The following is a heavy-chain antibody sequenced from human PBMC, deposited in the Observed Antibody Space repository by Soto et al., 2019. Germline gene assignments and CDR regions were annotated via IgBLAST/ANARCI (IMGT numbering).Heavy chain of an antibody. J-gene: IGHJ4*02. V-gene: IGHV1-69*02. CDR1: GDTFSFYT. D-gene: IGHD3-10*01. CDR2: VNPILSMS. Sequence: QVQLVQSGAELKKPGSSVKVSCKASGDTFSFYTINWVRQAPGLGLEWMGRVNPILSMSNYAQKFQGRVTMTADKSTSTAYMELLSLRSEDTAFYYCATSYGSGYRAFDYWGQGDLVTVSS. CDR3: ATSYGSGYRAFDY.